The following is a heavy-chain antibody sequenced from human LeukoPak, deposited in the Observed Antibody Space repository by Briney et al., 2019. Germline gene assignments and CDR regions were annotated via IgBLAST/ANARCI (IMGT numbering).Heavy chain of an antibody. CDR1: GFTFRTYG. V-gene: IGHV3-30*02. CDR2: IRYDGSDK. D-gene: IGHD3-16*01. J-gene: IGHJ3*01. CDR3: AKRADYYDSSRALYDAFDL. Sequence: GGSLRLSCAASGFTFRTYGMHWLRQAPGKGLEWVTFIRYDGSDKFYADSVRGRFTTSRDNSKNTLFLQLNSLRVEDTAVYYCAKRADYYDSSRALYDAFDLWGQGTMVTVSS.